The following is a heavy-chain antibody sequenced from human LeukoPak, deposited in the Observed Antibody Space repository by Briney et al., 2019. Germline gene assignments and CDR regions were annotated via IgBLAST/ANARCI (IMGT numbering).Heavy chain of an antibody. CDR1: GFTFSSYA. J-gene: IGHJ6*02. CDR3: ARAYCGGDCYSGYYYYGMDV. D-gene: IGHD2-21*02. Sequence: GGSLRLSCAASGFTFSSYAVHWVRQAPGKGLEWVAVISYDGSNKYYADSVKGRFTISRDNSKNTLYLQMNSLRAEDTAVYYCARAYCGGDCYSGYYYYGMDVWGQGTTVTVSS. CDR2: ISYDGSNK. V-gene: IGHV3-30-3*01.